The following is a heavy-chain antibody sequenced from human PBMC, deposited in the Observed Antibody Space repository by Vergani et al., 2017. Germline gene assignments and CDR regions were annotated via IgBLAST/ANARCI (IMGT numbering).Heavy chain of an antibody. J-gene: IGHJ6*04. CDR2: IYPGDSDT. Sequence: EVQLVQSGAEVKTPGESLKISCKGSGYSFTSYWIGWVRQMPGKGLEWMGIIYPGDSDTRYSPSFKGQVTISADKSISTAYLQWSSLKASDTAMYYCARYRELRYFDLPMDVWGKGTTVTVSS. D-gene: IGHD3-9*01. CDR1: GYSFTSYW. V-gene: IGHV5-51*03. CDR3: ARYRELRYFDLPMDV.